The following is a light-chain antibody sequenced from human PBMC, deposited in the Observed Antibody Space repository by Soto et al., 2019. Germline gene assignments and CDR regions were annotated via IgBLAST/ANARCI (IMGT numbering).Light chain of an antibody. J-gene: IGKJ3*01. CDR1: QSINNF. CDR3: QHSYITPIT. Sequence: DIQMTQSPSSLSASVGDRVTITCRASQSINNFLNWFQQKPGKVPKLLIFGTSTLLGGVPSRFSGSGSGTDFTLTISSLQPEDFATYYCQHSYITPITFGPGTKVDIK. V-gene: IGKV1-39*01. CDR2: GTS.